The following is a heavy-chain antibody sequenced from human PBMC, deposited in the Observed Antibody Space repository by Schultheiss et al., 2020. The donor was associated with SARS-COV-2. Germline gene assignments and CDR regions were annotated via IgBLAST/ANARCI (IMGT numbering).Heavy chain of an antibody. V-gene: IGHV4-34*01. CDR2: INHSGST. D-gene: IGHD1-1*01. Sequence: SETLSLTCAVYGGSFSGYYWSWIRQPPGKGLEWIEEINHSGSTNYNPSLKSRVTISVDTSKNQFSLKLSSVTAADTAVYYCARGYRYSPYYFDYWGQGTLVTVSS. CDR1: GGSFSGYY. CDR3: ARGYRYSPYYFDY. J-gene: IGHJ4*02.